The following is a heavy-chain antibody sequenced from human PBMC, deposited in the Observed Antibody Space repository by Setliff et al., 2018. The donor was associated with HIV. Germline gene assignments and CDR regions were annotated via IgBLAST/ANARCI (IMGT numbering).Heavy chain of an antibody. Sequence: SVKVSCKAPGGTFSSHAINWVRQAAGQGLEWMGRFIPMFGSTKYAQKFQGRVTITVDGSTGTAYMELNRLISDDTAVYYCARGWATGADSSPLDVWGKGTKVTVSS. V-gene: IGHV1-69*13. CDR3: ARGWATGADSSPLDV. CDR1: GGTFSSHA. CDR2: FIPMFGST. J-gene: IGHJ6*04. D-gene: IGHD6-19*01.